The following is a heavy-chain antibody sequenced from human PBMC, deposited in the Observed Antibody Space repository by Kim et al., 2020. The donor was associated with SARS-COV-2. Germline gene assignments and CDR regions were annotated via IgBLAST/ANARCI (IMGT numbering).Heavy chain of an antibody. CDR3: ARVLSEAYCGGDRYRGAFDI. J-gene: IGHJ3*02. D-gene: IGHD2-21*02. V-gene: IGHV4-31*03. CDR1: GGSISSGGYY. Sequence: SETLSLTCTVSGGSISSGGYYWSWIRQHPGKGLEWIGYIYYSGSTYYNPSLKSRVTISVDTSKNQFSLKLSSVTAADTAVYYCARVLSEAYCGGDRYRGAFDIWGQGTMVTVSS. CDR2: IYYSGST.